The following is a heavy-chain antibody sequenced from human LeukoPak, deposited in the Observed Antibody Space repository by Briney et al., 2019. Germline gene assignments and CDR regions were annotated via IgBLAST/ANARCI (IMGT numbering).Heavy chain of an antibody. CDR3: AGLVGRYSSGLYYYYFDY. D-gene: IGHD3-22*01. Sequence: PSGTLSLTCTVSGDSINSLDLWSWVRQPPGKGLEWIGEMYLSGTTHSNPSVKSRVTISIDKSKNLFFLNLSSVTAADTAVYYCAGLVGRYSSGLYYYYFDYWGQGTLVTVSS. CDR1: GDSINSLDL. V-gene: IGHV4-4*02. CDR2: MYLSGTT. J-gene: IGHJ4*02.